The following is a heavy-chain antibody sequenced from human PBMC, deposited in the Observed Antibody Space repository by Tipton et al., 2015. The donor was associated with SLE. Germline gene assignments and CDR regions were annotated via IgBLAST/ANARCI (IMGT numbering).Heavy chain of an antibody. CDR1: GFMFSRYW. V-gene: IGHV3-9*01. Sequence: SLRLSCTASGFMFSRYWMHWVRQAPGKGLEWVSGISWNSGRIDYADSVKGRFTISRDNAKRSLYLQMNSLRPEDTALYYCAKVGPLTYGDTDYYGMDVWGQGTTVTVSS. CDR2: ISWNSGRI. D-gene: IGHD4-17*01. J-gene: IGHJ6*02. CDR3: AKVGPLTYGDTDYYGMDV.